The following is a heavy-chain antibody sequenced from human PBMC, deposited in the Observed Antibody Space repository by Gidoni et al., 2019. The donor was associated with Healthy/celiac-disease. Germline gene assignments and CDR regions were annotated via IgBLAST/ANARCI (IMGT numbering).Heavy chain of an antibody. J-gene: IGHJ4*02. Sequence: QVQLVQSGAEVMQPGASVQVSCTASGYNFHGHYMQWVRQATGQGLEWMGWSNPNSGGTNYAQKFQGRVTMTRDTSISTAYMELSRLRSDDTAVYYCATVEAYYYGSGSAPLGYWGQGTLVTVSS. CDR3: ATVEAYYYGSGSAPLGY. CDR2: SNPNSGGT. V-gene: IGHV1-2*02. D-gene: IGHD3-10*01. CDR1: GYNFHGHY.